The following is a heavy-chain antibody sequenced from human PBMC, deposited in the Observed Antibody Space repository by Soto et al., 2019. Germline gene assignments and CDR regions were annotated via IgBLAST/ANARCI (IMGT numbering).Heavy chain of an antibody. CDR3: ARRQISPPTRGAAAARGAMDV. J-gene: IGHJ6*02. CDR2: ISGSGGST. V-gene: IGHV3-23*01. D-gene: IGHD6-13*01. Sequence: GSLRLSCAASGFTFSSYAMSWVRQAPGKGLEWVSAISGSGGSTYYANSVKGRFTISRDNSKNTLYLQMSSLRAEDTAVYYCARRQISPPTRGAAAARGAMDVWGQGTTVTVSS. CDR1: GFTFSSYA.